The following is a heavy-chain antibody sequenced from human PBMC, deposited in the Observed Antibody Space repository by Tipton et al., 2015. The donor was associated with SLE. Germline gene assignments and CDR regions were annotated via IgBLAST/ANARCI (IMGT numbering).Heavy chain of an antibody. CDR1: GGSISSSSYY. Sequence: TLSLTCTVSGGSISSSSYYWGWIRQPPGKGLEWIGSIYYSGSTYYNPSLKSQVTISVDTSKNQFSLKLSSVTAADTAVYYCARARDYYDSSGYYPYYFDYWGQGTLVTVSS. CDR3: ARARDYYDSSGYYPYYFDY. D-gene: IGHD3-22*01. V-gene: IGHV4-39*07. J-gene: IGHJ4*02. CDR2: IYYSGST.